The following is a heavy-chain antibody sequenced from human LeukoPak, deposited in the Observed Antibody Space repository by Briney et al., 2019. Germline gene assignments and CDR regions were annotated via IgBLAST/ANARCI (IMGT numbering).Heavy chain of an antibody. CDR3: AKDRPNYYDSSGHYYRRNGDY. Sequence: PGGSPRLSCAASGFTFSIYAMSWVRQAPGKGLEWVSSITSSGTGTFYADSVKGRLTISRDNSENTLYLQMNSLRVEDTAVYYCAKDRPNYYDSSGHYYRRNGDYWGQGTLVTVSS. D-gene: IGHD3-22*01. V-gene: IGHV3-23*01. CDR2: ITSSGTGT. J-gene: IGHJ4*02. CDR1: GFTFSIYA.